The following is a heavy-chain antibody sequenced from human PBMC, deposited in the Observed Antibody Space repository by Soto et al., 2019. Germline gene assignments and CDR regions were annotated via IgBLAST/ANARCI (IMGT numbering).Heavy chain of an antibody. CDR2: ISSTSSYT. V-gene: IGHV3-11*06. Sequence: GGSLRLSCAASGFTFSSFYMTWIRQAPGKGLECVSYISSTSSYTNYADSVKGRFTISRDNAKKSLYLQMNSLRAEDTAVYYCASGYNPGYIDYWGRGTLVTVSS. D-gene: IGHD5-18*01. CDR3: ASGYNPGYIDY. CDR1: GFTFSSFY. J-gene: IGHJ4*02.